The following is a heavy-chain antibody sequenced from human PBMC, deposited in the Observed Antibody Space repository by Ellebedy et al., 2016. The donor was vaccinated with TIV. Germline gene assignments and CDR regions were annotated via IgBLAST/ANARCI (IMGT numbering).Heavy chain of an antibody. D-gene: IGHD3-16*01. CDR1: GFTFSSYS. V-gene: IGHV3-21*01. CDR2: ISSSSSYI. CDR3: ARDLGPWRDYYYYGMDV. J-gene: IGHJ6*02. Sequence: GESLKISXAASGFTFSSYSMNWVRQAPGKGLEWVSSISSSSSYIYYADSVKGRFTISRDNAKNSLYLQMNSLRAEDTAVYYCARDLGPWRDYYYYGMDVWGRGTTVTVSS.